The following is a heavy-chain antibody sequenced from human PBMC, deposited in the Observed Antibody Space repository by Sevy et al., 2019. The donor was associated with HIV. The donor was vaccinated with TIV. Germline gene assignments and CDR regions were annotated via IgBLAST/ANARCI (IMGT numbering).Heavy chain of an antibody. CDR3: ARVVAYCSGGSYFPGYYYGMDV. J-gene: IGHJ6*02. Sequence: GGSLRLSCASSGFTFSNYNMNWVRQAPGKGLEWVSSISSSSRYIYYADSMKGRFTISRDNAKNSLYLQMNSLRAEDTAVYYCARVVAYCSGGSYFPGYYYGMDVWGQGTTVTVSS. V-gene: IGHV3-21*01. CDR1: GFTFSNYN. D-gene: IGHD2-15*01. CDR2: ISSSSRYI.